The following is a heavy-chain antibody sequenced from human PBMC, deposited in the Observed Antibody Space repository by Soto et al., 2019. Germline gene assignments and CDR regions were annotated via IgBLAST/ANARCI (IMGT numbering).Heavy chain of an antibody. Sequence: PGGSLRLSCAGSGFTFSSYGMPWVRQAPGKGLEWVAVISYDGSNKYYADSVKGRFTISRDNAKNSLYLQMNSLRAEDTAVYYCAESQQWLGTFDYWGQGTLVTVSS. CDR1: GFTFSSYG. D-gene: IGHD6-19*01. CDR2: ISYDGSNK. V-gene: IGHV3-30*18. CDR3: AESQQWLGTFDY. J-gene: IGHJ4*02.